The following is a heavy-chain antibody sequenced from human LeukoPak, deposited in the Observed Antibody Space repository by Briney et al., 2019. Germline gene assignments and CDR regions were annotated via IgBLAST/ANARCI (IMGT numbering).Heavy chain of an antibody. Sequence: GGSLRLSCAASGFTFSSCGMHWVRQAPGKGLEWVAFIRYDGSNKYYADSVKGRFTISRDNSKNTLYLQMNSLRAEDTAVYYCAKDFGSSFYYFDYWGQGTLDTVSS. V-gene: IGHV3-30*02. CDR1: GFTFSSCG. J-gene: IGHJ4*02. CDR3: AKDFGSSFYYFDY. D-gene: IGHD6-13*01. CDR2: IRYDGSNK.